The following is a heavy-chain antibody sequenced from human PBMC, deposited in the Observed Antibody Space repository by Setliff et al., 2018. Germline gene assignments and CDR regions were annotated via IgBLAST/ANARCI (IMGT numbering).Heavy chain of an antibody. CDR3: ARMSGFQYIDV. Sequence: SETLSLTCTVSGDSISSRTHYWSWIRQPAGEGLEWIGQIYTSWSTNYNPSLKSRVTISLDTSKNQFSLKLSSVTAADTAVYYCARMSGFQYIDVWDKGTTVTVSS. CDR2: IYTSWST. CDR1: GDSISSRTHY. J-gene: IGHJ6*03. V-gene: IGHV4-61*09. D-gene: IGHD3-3*01.